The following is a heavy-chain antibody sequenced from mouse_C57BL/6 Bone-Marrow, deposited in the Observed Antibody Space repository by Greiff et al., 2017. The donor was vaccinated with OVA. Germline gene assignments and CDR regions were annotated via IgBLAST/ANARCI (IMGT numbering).Heavy chain of an antibody. CDR1: GYTFTDYY. J-gene: IGHJ1*03. D-gene: IGHD2-1*01. CDR3: AKRVYYGNYCWYFDV. CDR2: INPNNGGT. V-gene: IGHV1-26*01. Sequence: VQLQQSGPELVKPGASVKISCKASGYTFTDYYMNWVKQSHGKSLEWIGDINPNNGGTSYNQKFKGKATLTVDKSSSTAYMELRSLTSEDSAVYYCAKRVYYGNYCWYFDVWGTGTTVTVSS.